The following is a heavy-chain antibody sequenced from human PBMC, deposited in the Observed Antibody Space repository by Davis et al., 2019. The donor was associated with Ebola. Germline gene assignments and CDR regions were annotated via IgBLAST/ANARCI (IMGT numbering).Heavy chain of an antibody. CDR1: GFTFSDYY. Sequence: GESLKISCAASGFTFSDYYMSWIRQAPGKGLEWVSYISSSSSYTNYADSVKGRFTISRDNSKNTLYLQMNSLRAEDTAVYYCARDQYYDSSGYLDYWGQGTLVTVSS. V-gene: IGHV3-11*06. J-gene: IGHJ4*02. D-gene: IGHD3-22*01. CDR2: ISSSSSYT. CDR3: ARDQYYDSSGYLDY.